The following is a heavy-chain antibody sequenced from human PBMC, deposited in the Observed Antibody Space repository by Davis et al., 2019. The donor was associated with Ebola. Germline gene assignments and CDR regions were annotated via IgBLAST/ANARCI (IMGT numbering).Heavy chain of an antibody. CDR2: ISWNSGSI. J-gene: IGHJ4*02. Sequence: SLKISCAASGFTFDDYAMHWVRQAPGKGLEWVSGISWNSGSIGYADSVKGRFTISRDNAKNSLYLQMNSLRAEDTALYYCARDWVVGAHLDYWGQGTLVTVSS. D-gene: IGHD1-26*01. CDR3: ARDWVVGAHLDY. CDR1: GFTFDDYA. V-gene: IGHV3-9*01.